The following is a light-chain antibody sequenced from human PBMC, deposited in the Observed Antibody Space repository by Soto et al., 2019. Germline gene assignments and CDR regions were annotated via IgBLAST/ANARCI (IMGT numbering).Light chain of an antibody. CDR1: NIGGKS. CDR2: KYR. J-gene: IGLJ1*01. CDR3: HVWDSSSDHYV. V-gene: IGLV3-21*02. Sequence: APGQSARITCGGNNIGGKSVHWYQQKRGKAPVLVVYKYRDRPSGIPDRFSGSNSGDTATLTIRRVEAGDEADYYCHVWDSSSDHYVFGTGTNVTVL.